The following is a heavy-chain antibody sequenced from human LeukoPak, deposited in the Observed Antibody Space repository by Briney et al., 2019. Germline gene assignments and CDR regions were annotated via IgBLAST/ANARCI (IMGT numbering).Heavy chain of an antibody. CDR3: ARGATFSETGYFDF. CDR2: IDHRGDT. CDR1: GGSFSRYY. D-gene: IGHD1-26*01. Sequence: SETLSLTCAVYGGSFSRYYWSWIRQSPGKGLEWIAEIDHRGDTNYNPSVKSRVTISVDTSKNQFSLKVRSLSAADTAVYYCARGATFSETGYFDFWGQATPVTVSA. J-gene: IGHJ4*03. V-gene: IGHV4-34*01.